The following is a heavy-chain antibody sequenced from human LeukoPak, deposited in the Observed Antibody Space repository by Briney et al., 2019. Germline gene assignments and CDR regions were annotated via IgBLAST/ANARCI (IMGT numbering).Heavy chain of an antibody. V-gene: IGHV4-39*01. J-gene: IGHJ3*02. Sequence: SETLSLTCTVSGGSISSSSYYWGWIRQPPGTGLEWIGSIYYSGSTYYNPSLKSRVTISVDTSKNQFSLKLSSVTAADTAVYYCARRDLRFLEWPPDAFDIWGQGTMVTVSS. CDR1: GGSISSSSYY. CDR3: ARRDLRFLEWPPDAFDI. D-gene: IGHD3-3*01. CDR2: IYYSGST.